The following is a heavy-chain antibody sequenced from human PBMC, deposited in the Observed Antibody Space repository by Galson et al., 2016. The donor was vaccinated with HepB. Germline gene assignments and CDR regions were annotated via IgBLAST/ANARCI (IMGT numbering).Heavy chain of an antibody. CDR2: IYHTANT. D-gene: IGHD1-26*01. J-gene: IGHJ4*02. Sequence: SETLSLTCAVTGASLGTGTWWSWVRQSPGKGLEWIAEIYHTANTNYNPSLKSRVTLSVDRSKRQFSLKLTSVTAADPAVYNCARRSGSYGEYIDHWGQGILVTVSP. V-gene: IGHV4-4*02. CDR3: ARRSGSYGEYIDH. CDR1: GASLGTGTW.